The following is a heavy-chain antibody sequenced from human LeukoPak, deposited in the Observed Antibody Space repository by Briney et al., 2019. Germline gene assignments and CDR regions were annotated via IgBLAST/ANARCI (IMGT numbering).Heavy chain of an antibody. J-gene: IGHJ4*02. V-gene: IGHV4-39*01. CDR3: ARHASVDGNWPRPLDY. CDR1: GGSISSSNYY. Sequence: PPETLSLTCTVSGGSISSSNYYWGWIRQPPGKGLEWMGNIYYSGSTYYKPSLKTRVTISVDTSKNQFSLKLTSVTAADTAVSYCARHASVDGNWPRPLDYWGQGSLVTVSS. D-gene: IGHD6-19*01. CDR2: IYYSGST.